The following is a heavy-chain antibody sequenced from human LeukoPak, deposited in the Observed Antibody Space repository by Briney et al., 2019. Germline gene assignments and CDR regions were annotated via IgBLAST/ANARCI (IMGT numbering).Heavy chain of an antibody. Sequence: GGSLRLSCSTSGFIFSSYPMHWVRQPPGKGLEYVSGITSNGDSTNYADSVKGRFTISRDNSKNTLSLHMSSLRAEDTAVYCCVKDQGEYSSSWYYFDNWGQGTLVTVSS. V-gene: IGHV3-64D*06. CDR1: GFIFSSYP. J-gene: IGHJ4*02. CDR3: VKDQGEYSSSWYYFDN. D-gene: IGHD6-13*01. CDR2: ITSNGDST.